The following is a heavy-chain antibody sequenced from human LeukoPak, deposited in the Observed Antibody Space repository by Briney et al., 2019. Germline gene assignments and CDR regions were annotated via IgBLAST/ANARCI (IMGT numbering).Heavy chain of an antibody. Sequence: GAPVKVSCKASGYTFTGYYMHWVRQAPGQGLEWMGWINPNSGGTNYAQKIQGRVTMTRDTSISTAYMELSRLRSDDTAVYYCARARGYCSSTSCYNWFDPWGQGTLVTVSS. D-gene: IGHD2-2*01. V-gene: IGHV1-2*02. CDR1: GYTFTGYY. CDR2: INPNSGGT. J-gene: IGHJ5*02. CDR3: ARARGYCSSTSCYNWFDP.